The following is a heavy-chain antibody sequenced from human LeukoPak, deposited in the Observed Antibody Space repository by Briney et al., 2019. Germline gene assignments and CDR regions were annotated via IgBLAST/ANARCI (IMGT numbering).Heavy chain of an antibody. V-gene: IGHV1-58*01. D-gene: IGHD2-2*01. CDR3: AADAQGAMLADAFDI. CDR2: IVVGSGNT. CDR1: GFTFTSSA. J-gene: IGHJ3*02. Sequence: ASVKVSCKASGFTFTSSAVQWVRQARGQRLEWIGWIVVGSGNTNYAQKSQERVTITRDMSTSTAYMELSSLRSEDAAVYYCAADAQGAMLADAFDIWGQGTMVTVSS.